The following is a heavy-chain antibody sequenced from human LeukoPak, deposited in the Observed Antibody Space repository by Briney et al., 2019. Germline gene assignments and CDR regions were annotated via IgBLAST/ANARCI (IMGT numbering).Heavy chain of an antibody. CDR2: THYSGGT. CDR1: GGSISSYY. D-gene: IGHD6-13*01. J-gene: IGHJ4*02. CDR3: ARGAAGTVPFDY. V-gene: IGHV4-59*08. Sequence: SETLSLTCAVSGGSISSYYWSWIRQPPGKGLEWIGYTHYSGGTAYNPSLKTRVTISVDTSKNQFSLKLSSVTAADTAVYYCARGAAGTVPFDYWGQGTLVTVSS.